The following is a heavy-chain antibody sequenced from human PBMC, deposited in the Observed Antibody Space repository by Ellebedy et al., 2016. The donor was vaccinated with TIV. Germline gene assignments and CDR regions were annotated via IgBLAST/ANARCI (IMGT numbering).Heavy chain of an antibody. V-gene: IGHV3-23*01. Sequence: GESLKISCAASGFTFSSYAMTWVRQAPGKGLEWVSTLSLSGSTYYADSVKGRFTISRDNSKNSLYLRMNSLRAEDTAVYYCARDSYGSGSYSSDWGQGTLVTVSS. CDR2: LSLSGST. D-gene: IGHD3-10*01. CDR3: ARDSYGSGSYSSD. CDR1: GFTFSSYA. J-gene: IGHJ4*02.